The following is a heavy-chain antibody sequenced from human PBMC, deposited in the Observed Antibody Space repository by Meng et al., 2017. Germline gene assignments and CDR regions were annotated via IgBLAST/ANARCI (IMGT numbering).Heavy chain of an antibody. J-gene: IGHJ6*02. D-gene: IGHD4-23*01. V-gene: IGHV4-61*01. CDR2: IYYSGST. CDR1: GGSVSSGSYY. CDR3: ARGVLLFYGSMSQYYYGMYV. Sequence: SETLSLTCTVSGGSVSSGSYYWSWIRQPPGKGLEWIGYIYYSGSTNYNPSLKSRVTISVDTSKNQFSLKLSSVTAADTAVYYCARGVLLFYGSMSQYYYGMYVWGQGTTVTVSS.